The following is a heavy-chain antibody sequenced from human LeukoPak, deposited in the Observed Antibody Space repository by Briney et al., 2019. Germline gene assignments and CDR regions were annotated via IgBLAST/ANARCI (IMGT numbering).Heavy chain of an antibody. V-gene: IGHV4-59*11. CDR3: TRRDQGGSGWYDSNWFDP. Sequence: SSETLSLTCTVSGGSISSHYRSWIRQSPGKGLEAIGYICYSGNTNYNPSLKSRVTIFVGASKNHLSLRLSSVTAADTAVYYCTRRDQGGSGWYDSNWFDPWGQGILVTVSS. J-gene: IGHJ5*02. CDR1: GGSISSHY. D-gene: IGHD6-19*01. CDR2: ICYSGNT.